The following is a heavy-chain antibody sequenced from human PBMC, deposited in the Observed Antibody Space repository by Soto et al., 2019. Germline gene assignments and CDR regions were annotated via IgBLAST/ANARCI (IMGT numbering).Heavy chain of an antibody. Sequence: ASVKVSCKASGYTFTSYAMHWVRQSPGQRLEWMGWINAGNGNTKYSQKFQGRVTITRDTSASTAYMELSSLRSEDTAVYYCARDTSRKLGPIDYWGQGTLVTVSS. D-gene: IGHD6-6*01. J-gene: IGHJ4*02. CDR2: INAGNGNT. CDR3: ARDTSRKLGPIDY. CDR1: GYTFTSYA. V-gene: IGHV1-3*01.